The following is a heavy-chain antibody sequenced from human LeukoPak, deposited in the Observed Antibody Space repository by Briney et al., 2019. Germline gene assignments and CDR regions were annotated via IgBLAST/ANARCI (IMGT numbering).Heavy chain of an antibody. CDR1: GFSFSSYG. V-gene: IGHV3-30*02. CDR2: IRFDAVRE. D-gene: IGHD1-26*01. CDR3: AKDHIVGGTRLEY. J-gene: IGHJ4*02. Sequence: TGGSLRLSCAASGFSFSSYGMHWVRQAPGKGVEWVTFIRFDAVREYYADSVKGRFIISRDNSKNTLFLQMNSLRLEDTGIYYCAKDHIVGGTRLEYWGQGTLVVVSS.